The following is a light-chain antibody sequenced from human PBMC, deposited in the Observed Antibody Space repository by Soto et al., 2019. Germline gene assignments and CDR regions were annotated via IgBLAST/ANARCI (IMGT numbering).Light chain of an antibody. CDR2: DVN. CDR1: SSNVGGSDF. CDR3: SSYTSGNTPYV. J-gene: IGLJ1*01. V-gene: IGLV2-14*03. Sequence: QSALTQPASVSGSPGQSIAISCTGTSSNVGGSDFVSWYQHHPGKAPKLIIHDVNNRPSGVSARFSGSKSGTTASLTISGLQAEDEADYFCSSYTSGNTPYVFGAGTKLTVL.